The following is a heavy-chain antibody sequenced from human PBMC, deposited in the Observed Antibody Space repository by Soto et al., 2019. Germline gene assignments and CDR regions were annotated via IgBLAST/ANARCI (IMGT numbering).Heavy chain of an antibody. J-gene: IGHJ5*02. CDR1: GFTFSDYY. D-gene: IGHD1-26*01. Sequence: SLRLSCAASGFTFSDYYMSWIRQAPGKGLEWVSYISSSSSYTNYADSVKGRFTISRDNAKNSLYLQMNSLRAEDTAVYYCARTTIGIENWFDPWGQGTLVTVSS. V-gene: IGHV3-11*06. CDR2: ISSSSSYT. CDR3: ARTTIGIENWFDP.